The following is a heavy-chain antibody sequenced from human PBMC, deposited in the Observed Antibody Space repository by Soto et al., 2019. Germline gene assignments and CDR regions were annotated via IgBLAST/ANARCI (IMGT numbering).Heavy chain of an antibody. CDR2: IIPMVGMA. D-gene: IGHD3-10*01. CDR3: ATNYGSRSTHFDY. Sequence: QVQLVQSGAEVKKPGSSVRLSCTASGDTFSFYTISWVRQAPGQGPEWMGRIIPMVGMADYPQKFQGRVTISAYKSTSTAYMMLSSLRSDDTAVYFCATNYGSRSTHFDYWGQGTLVTVSS. CDR1: GDTFSFYT. V-gene: IGHV1-69*02. J-gene: IGHJ4*02.